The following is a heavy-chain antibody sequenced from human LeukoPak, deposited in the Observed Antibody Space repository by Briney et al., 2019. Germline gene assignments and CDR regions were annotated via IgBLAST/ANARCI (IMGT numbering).Heavy chain of an antibody. V-gene: IGHV3-23*01. J-gene: IGHJ4*02. D-gene: IGHD4-17*01. CDR3: ATIGGDYVSFDN. CDR2: ITESGGST. CDR1: GFTFSSYA. Sequence: GGSLRLSCAASGFTFSSYAMSWVRQAPGKGLEWVSGITESGGSTYYADSVKGRFTISRHNSKNTLYLQMNSLRGEDTAVYYCATIGGDYVSFDNWGQGTLVTVTS.